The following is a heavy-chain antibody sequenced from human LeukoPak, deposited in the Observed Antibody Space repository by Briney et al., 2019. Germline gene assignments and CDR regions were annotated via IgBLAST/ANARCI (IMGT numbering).Heavy chain of an antibody. J-gene: IGHJ4*02. CDR2: ISSTSGNI. CDR1: GFTFRNSI. D-gene: IGHD7-27*01. Sequence: PGGSLRLSCAASGFTFRNSIMNWVRQAPGKGLEWVSSISSTSGNIYYAGSVSGRFTISRDNAKNSLYLQMSSLRADDTAVYYCAGDWDFGYWGQGTRVTVSS. CDR3: AGDWDFGY. V-gene: IGHV3-21*01.